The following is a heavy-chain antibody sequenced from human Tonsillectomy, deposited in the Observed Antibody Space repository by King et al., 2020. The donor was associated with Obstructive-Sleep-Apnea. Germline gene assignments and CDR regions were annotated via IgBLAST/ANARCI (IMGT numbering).Heavy chain of an antibody. CDR3: ARDRGFDY. J-gene: IGHJ4*02. Sequence: QLQESGPGLVKPSETLSLTCTVSGGSISSSSYYWGWIRQPPGKGLEWIGSIYYSGSTYSNPSLKSRVTISVDTSKNQFSLKLSSVTAADTAVYYCARDRGFDYWGQGTLVTVSS. V-gene: IGHV4-39*07. CDR1: GGSISSSSYY. D-gene: IGHD3-10*01. CDR2: IYYSGST.